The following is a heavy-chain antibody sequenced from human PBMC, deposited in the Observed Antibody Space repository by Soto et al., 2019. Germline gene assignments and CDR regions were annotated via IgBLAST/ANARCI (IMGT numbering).Heavy chain of an antibody. CDR2: ISSSGDSP. CDR3: ARNTIPLPHS. Sequence: EVQLLESGGGLVQPGGSLRLSCAASGFTFSNYAMSWVRQAPGKVLEWVSAISSSGDSPYYADSVKGRFTVSRDNSKNTLYLQMNSLRVEDTAIYYCARNTIPLPHSWGQGTLVTVSS. J-gene: IGHJ4*02. CDR1: GFTFSNYA. D-gene: IGHD1-1*01. V-gene: IGHV3-23*01.